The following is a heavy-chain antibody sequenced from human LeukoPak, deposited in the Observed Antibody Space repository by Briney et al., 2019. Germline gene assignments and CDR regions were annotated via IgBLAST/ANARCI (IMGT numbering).Heavy chain of an antibody. CDR3: ARAGDDFWSGYKGLHPNWFDP. CDR1: GFTFSSYA. CDR2: ISYDGSNK. J-gene: IGHJ5*02. D-gene: IGHD3-3*01. V-gene: IGHV3-30-3*01. Sequence: GGSLRLSCAASGFTFSSYAMHWVRQAPGKGLGWVAVISYDGSNKYYADSVKGRFTISRDNSKNTLYLQMNSLRAEDTAVYYCARAGDDFWSGYKGLHPNWFDPWGQGTLVTVSS.